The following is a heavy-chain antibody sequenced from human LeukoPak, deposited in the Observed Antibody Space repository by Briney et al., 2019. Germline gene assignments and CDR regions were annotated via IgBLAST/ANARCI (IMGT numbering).Heavy chain of an antibody. CDR1: GYTFTGYY. V-gene: IGHV1-69*04. J-gene: IGHJ4*02. Sequence: GASVRVSCKASGYTFTGYYMHWVRQAPGQGLEWMGRIIPILGIANYAQKFQGRVTITADKSTSTAYMELSSLRSEDTAVYYCARAISDYYDSSGYYIDDYWGQGTLVTVSS. D-gene: IGHD3-22*01. CDR3: ARAISDYYDSSGYYIDDY. CDR2: IIPILGIA.